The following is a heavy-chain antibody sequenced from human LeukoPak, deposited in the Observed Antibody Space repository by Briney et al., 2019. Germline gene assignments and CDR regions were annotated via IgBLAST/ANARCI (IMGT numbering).Heavy chain of an antibody. CDR3: ARVGYSSGWYGNYYYYYMDV. V-gene: IGHV1-2*02. D-gene: IGHD6-19*01. Sequence: ASVKVSCKASGYTFTGYYMHWVRQAPGQGLEWMGWINPNSGGTNYAQKFQGRVSMTRDTSISTAYMELSRLRSDDTAVYYCARVGYSSGWYGNYYYYYMDVWGKGTTVTVSS. CDR2: INPNSGGT. J-gene: IGHJ6*03. CDR1: GYTFTGYY.